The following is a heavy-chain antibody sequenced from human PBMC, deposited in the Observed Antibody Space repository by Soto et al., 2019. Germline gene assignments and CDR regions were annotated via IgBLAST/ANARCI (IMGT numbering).Heavy chain of an antibody. J-gene: IGHJ6*02. Sequence: SETLSLTCTVSGGSISSGGYYWSWIRQHPGKGLEWIGYIYYSGSTYYSPSLKSRVTISVDTSKNQFSLKLSSVTAADTAVYYCARETVISGMDVWGQGTTVTVS. CDR2: IYYSGST. CDR3: ARETVISGMDV. V-gene: IGHV4-31*03. CDR1: GGSISSGGYY.